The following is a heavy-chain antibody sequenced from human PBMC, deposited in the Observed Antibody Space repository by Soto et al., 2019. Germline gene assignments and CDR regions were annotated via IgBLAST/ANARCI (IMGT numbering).Heavy chain of an antibody. CDR1: GFTFSSYA. D-gene: IGHD3-22*01. CDR3: ARDRYYYDSSGYYA. CDR2: ISYDGSNK. Sequence: LRLSCAASGFTFSSYAMHWVRQAPGKGLEWVAVISYDGSNKYYADSVKGRFTISRDNSKNTLYLQMNSLRAEDTAVYYCARDRYYYDSSGYYAWGQGTLVTVSS. J-gene: IGHJ5*02. V-gene: IGHV3-30-3*01.